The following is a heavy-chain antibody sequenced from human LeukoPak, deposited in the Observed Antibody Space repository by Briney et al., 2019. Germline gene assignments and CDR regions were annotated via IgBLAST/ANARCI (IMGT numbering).Heavy chain of an antibody. CDR1: GGSISSSNW. V-gene: IGHV4-4*02. J-gene: IGHJ4*02. D-gene: IGHD2/OR15-2a*01. CDR3: ARGAGFLRVPIGN. CDR2: IYHSGST. Sequence: SGTLSLTCAVSGGSISSSNWWSWIRQPPGKGLEWIGEIYHSGSTNYNPSLKSRVTISVDKSKTQFSLKLSSVTAADTAIYYCARGAGFLRVPIGNWGQGTLVTVSS.